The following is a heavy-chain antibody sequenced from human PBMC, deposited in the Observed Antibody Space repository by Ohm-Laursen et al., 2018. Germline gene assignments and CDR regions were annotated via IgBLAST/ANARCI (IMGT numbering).Heavy chain of an antibody. D-gene: IGHD1-26*01. V-gene: IGHV4-59*08. J-gene: IGHJ2*01. CDR1: GGSINNYY. CDR3: ARQAGSFDL. CDR2: IYYTGRST. Sequence: SETLSLTCTVSGGSINNYYWSWIRQPPGKGPEWIGYIYYTGRSTNYNPSLKSRVTISVDTSNNQFSLTLTSMTAADTAIYYCARQAGSFDLWGRGSLVTVSS.